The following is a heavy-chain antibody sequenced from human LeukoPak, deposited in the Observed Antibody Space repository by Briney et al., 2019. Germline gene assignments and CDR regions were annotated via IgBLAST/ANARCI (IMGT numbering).Heavy chain of an antibody. CDR2: TNSDGSST. Sequence: GGSLRLSCAAPGFSFRRYWIHWVRQAPGKGLVWVSRTNSDGSSTSYADSVKGPLTISRDNAKNTLYLQRNSLRADDTAVYYCARGLAYWGQGTLVTVSS. CDR1: GFSFRRYW. J-gene: IGHJ4*02. CDR3: ARGLAY. V-gene: IGHV3-74*01.